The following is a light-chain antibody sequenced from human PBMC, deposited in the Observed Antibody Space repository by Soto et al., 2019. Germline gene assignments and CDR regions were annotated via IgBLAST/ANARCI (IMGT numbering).Light chain of an antibody. CDR2: GAS. J-gene: IGKJ4*01. CDR3: QQYNNWPVT. V-gene: IGKV3-15*01. CDR1: QSVSSN. Sequence: EIVMTQSPATLSVSTGERATLSCRASQSVSSNLAWYQQKPGQAPRLLIYGASTRATGIPARFSGSGSGTEFTLTISSLQSEDFAVYYCQQYNNWPVTFGGGTKVEIK.